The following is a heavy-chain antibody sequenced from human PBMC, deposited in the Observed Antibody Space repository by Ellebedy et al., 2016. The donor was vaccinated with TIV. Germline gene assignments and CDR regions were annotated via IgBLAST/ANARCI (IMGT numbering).Heavy chain of an antibody. J-gene: IGHJ5*02. CDR1: GFPFSRYE. CDR2: ISPDGSRK. V-gene: IGHV3-30*04. Sequence: GESLKISCAASGFPFSRYEIHWLRQSAGKGLEWLAVISPDGSRKDYADSVQGRFIISRDNSENTLSLQMNYLRPEDTAVYYCSTLCLRDCLSRFDPWGQGTLVTVSS. D-gene: IGHD2-21*02. CDR3: STLCLRDCLSRFDP.